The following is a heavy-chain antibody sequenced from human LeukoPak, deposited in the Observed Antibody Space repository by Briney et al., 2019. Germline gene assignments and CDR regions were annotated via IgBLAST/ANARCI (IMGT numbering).Heavy chain of an antibody. D-gene: IGHD6-6*01. Sequence: SETLSLTCAVYGGSFSGYYWSWIRQPPGKGLEWIGSIYHSGSTYYNPSLKSRVTISVDTSKNQFSLKLNSVTAADTAVYYCASSSGTWEYYFDYWGQGTLVTVSS. J-gene: IGHJ4*02. CDR1: GGSFSGYY. V-gene: IGHV4-34*01. CDR3: ASSSGTWEYYFDY. CDR2: IYHSGST.